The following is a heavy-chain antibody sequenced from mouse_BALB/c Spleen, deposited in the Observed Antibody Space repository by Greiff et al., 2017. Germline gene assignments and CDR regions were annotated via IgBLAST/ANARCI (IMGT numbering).Heavy chain of an antibody. D-gene: IGHD2-1*01. V-gene: IGHV1-67*01. CDR2: ISTYYGNT. CDR3: ARGGNYYYAMDY. Sequence: VKLQQSGPELVRPGVSVKISCKGSSYTFTDYAMHWVKQSHAKSLEWIGVISTYYGNTNHNQKFKGKATMTVDKSSSTAYMELARLTSEDSAVYYCARGGNYYYAMDYWGQGTSVTVSS. J-gene: IGHJ4*01. CDR1: SYTFTDYA.